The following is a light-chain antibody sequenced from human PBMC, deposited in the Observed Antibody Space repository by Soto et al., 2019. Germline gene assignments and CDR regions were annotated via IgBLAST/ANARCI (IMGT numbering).Light chain of an antibody. Sequence: QSVLTQPPSVSAAPGQKVTISCSGSSSNIGGNSVSWYQQLPGTAPKLLIYDDDKRPSGIPDRFSGSKSGTSATLGITGFQTGDEADYYCGSWDSSLSAYVFGTGTKAPS. J-gene: IGLJ1*01. CDR1: SSNIGGNS. V-gene: IGLV1-51*01. CDR2: DDD. CDR3: GSWDSSLSAYV.